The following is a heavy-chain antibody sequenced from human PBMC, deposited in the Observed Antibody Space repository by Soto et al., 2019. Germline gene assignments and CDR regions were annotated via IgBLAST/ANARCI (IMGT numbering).Heavy chain of an antibody. J-gene: IGHJ5*02. V-gene: IGHV4-39*01. CDR3: ATLKGFIVVVPAAIQYENWFDP. D-gene: IGHD2-2*01. CDR2: IYYSGRT. CDR1: GGSISSSSYY. Sequence: QLQLQESGPGLVKPSETLSLTCTVSGGSISSSSYYWGWIRQPPGKGLEWIGSIYYSGRTYYNPSLKSRVTISVETSKNQCSLKLSSVNAAETAVYYCATLKGFIVVVPAAIQYENWFDPWGQGTLVTVAS.